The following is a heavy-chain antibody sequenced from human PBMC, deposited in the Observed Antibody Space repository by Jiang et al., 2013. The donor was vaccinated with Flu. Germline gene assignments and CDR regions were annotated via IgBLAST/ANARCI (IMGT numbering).Heavy chain of an antibody. J-gene: IGHJ4*02. Sequence: TCAVSGGSISSSNWWSWVRQPPGKGLEWIGEIYHSGSTNYNPSLKSRVTISVDKSKNQFSLKLSSVTAADTAVYYCARHRGDYDSSGYYYHVGVDYWGQGTLVTVSS. V-gene: IGHV4-4*02. CDR1: GGSISSSNW. CDR3: ARHRGDYDSSGYYYHVGVDY. CDR2: IYHSGST. D-gene: IGHD3-22*01.